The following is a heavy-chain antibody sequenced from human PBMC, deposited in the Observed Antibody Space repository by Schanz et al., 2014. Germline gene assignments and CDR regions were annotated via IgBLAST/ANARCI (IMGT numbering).Heavy chain of an antibody. D-gene: IGHD1-26*01. CDR3: ARVRRRRATPSAASFRNYYYYAMDV. CDR2: IWYDGSNK. CDR1: GFIFSSYG. Sequence: QVQLVESGGGVVQPGRSLRLSCAASGFIFSSYGLHWVRQAPGKGLEWVAFIWYDGSNKYYADSVKGRFTISRDNSKNTLYQQMNSLRAEDSSVYFCARVRRRRATPSAASFRNYYYYAMDVWGQGTTVTVSS. V-gene: IGHV3-33*01. J-gene: IGHJ6*02.